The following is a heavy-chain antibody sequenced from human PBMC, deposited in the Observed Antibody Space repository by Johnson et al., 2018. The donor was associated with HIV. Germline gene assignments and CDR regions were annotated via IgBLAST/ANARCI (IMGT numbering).Heavy chain of an antibody. J-gene: IGHJ3*01. Sequence: QVQLVESGGGVVQPGRSLRLSCAASGFTFSSYTMHWVRQAPGKGLEWVAVISYDGSNKYYADSVKGRFTISRDNSKNTVYLQMNSLGDEDTSVYYCTICARGYCTSSSHCDAFDLWGQGTMVTVSS. CDR2: ISYDGSNK. CDR1: GFTFSSYT. D-gene: IGHD2-2*01. V-gene: IGHV3-30-3*01. CDR3: TICARGYCTSSSHCDAFDL.